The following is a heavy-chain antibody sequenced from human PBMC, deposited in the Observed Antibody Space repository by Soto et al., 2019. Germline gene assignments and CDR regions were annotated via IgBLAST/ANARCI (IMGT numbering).Heavy chain of an antibody. CDR1: GYSFTRCW. J-gene: IGHJ5*02. CDR2: IYPGDSDT. CDR3: ARLGMSSSWPHNWFDP. V-gene: IGHV5-51*01. Sequence: ESLMISCKGSGYSFTRCWIGWVRQMPGRGLEWMGIIYPGDSDTRYSPSFQGQVTISADKSISTAYLQWSSLKASDTAMYYCARLGMSSSWPHNWFDPWGQGTLLTASS. D-gene: IGHD6-13*01.